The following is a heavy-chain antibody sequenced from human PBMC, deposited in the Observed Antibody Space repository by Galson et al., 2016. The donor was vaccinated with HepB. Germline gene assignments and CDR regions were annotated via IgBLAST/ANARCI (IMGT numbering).Heavy chain of an antibody. CDR3: ARGGYSGYNFDY. J-gene: IGHJ4*02. Sequence: SLRLSCAASGFTFSTYWMHWVRQAPGKGLVWVSRINSAGSDTTYADSVKGRFTISRDNGKNTLYLQMNSLRVEDTAVYYCARGGYSGYNFDYWGQGTLVTVSS. CDR2: INSAGSDT. CDR1: GFTFSTYW. D-gene: IGHD5-12*01. V-gene: IGHV3-74*01.